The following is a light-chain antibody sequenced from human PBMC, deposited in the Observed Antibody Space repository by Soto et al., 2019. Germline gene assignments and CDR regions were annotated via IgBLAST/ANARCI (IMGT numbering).Light chain of an antibody. V-gene: IGKV1-5*03. Sequence: DIQMTQSPSTLSASVGDRVAITCRASQSIGSWVAWYQQKPGKAPKVLISKASTLESGVPARFSGSGSGTEFTLTISSLQPDDVATYYCQLYNSYLWRFGQGTKV. CDR1: QSIGSW. J-gene: IGKJ1*01. CDR2: KAS. CDR3: QLYNSYLWR.